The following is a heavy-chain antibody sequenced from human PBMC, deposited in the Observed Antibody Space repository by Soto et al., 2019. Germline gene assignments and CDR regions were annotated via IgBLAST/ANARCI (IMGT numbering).Heavy chain of an antibody. CDR3: AKDAGMATINPYCFRH. CDR1: GFTFSAYV. D-gene: IGHD5-12*01. V-gene: IGHV3-23*01. Sequence: EVQLSESGGGLVQPGGSLRLSCAASGFTFSAYVMSWVRQAPGKGLEWVSGISGSGRTTYYADSVKGRFTISRDNSKDPLHPQMTSQRAEDTAVYYCAKDAGMATINPYCFRHWGPGTLVNGSS. CDR2: ISGSGRTT. J-gene: IGHJ1*01.